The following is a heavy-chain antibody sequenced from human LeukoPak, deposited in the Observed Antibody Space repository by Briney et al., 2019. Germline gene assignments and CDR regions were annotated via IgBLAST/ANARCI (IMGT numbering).Heavy chain of an antibody. CDR1: GYTFTSYD. CDR2: MNPNSGNT. J-gene: IGHJ5*02. V-gene: IGHV1-8*01. CDR3: ARDASIAFVRGLIPRTWFDT. D-gene: IGHD3-10*01. Sequence: ASVKVSCKASGYTFTSYDINWVRQATGQGLEWMGWMNPNSGNTGYAQKFQGRVTMTRNTSISTAYMELSSLRPEDTAVYYCARDASIAFVRGLIPRTWFDTWGQGTLVTVSS.